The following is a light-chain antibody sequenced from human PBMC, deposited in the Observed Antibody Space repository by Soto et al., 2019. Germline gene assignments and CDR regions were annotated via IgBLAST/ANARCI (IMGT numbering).Light chain of an antibody. V-gene: IGLV2-14*01. CDR1: SSDVGGYNY. CDR3: SSYTSRSTYVV. J-gene: IGLJ2*01. CDR2: DVS. Sequence: QSALTQPASVAGSPGPSITISCTGTSSDVGGYNYVSCYQQHPGKAPKLMIYDVSNRPSGVSNRFSGSKSGNTASLTISGLQAEDEADYYCSSYTSRSTYVVFGGGTKLTVL.